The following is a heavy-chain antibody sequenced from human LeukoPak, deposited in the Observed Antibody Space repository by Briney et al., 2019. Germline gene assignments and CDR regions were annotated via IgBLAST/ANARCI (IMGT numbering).Heavy chain of an antibody. CDR1: GGSISSSSYY. CDR3: ARTYYGSGSYYNYYYYYMDV. V-gene: IGHV4-39*01. CDR2: IYYSGST. D-gene: IGHD3-10*01. Sequence: SETLSLTCTVSGGSISSSSYYWGWIRQPPGKGLEWIGSIYYSGSTYYNPSLKSRVTISVDTSKNQFSLKLSSVTAADTAVYYCARTYYGSGSYYNYYYYYMDVWGKGTTVTISS. J-gene: IGHJ6*03.